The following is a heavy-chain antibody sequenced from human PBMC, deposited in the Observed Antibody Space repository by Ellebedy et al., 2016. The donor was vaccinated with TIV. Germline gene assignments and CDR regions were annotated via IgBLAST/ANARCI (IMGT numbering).Heavy chain of an antibody. D-gene: IGHD4-17*01. CDR1: GGSMTIGGYY. Sequence: MPSEPLSLTCTVPGGSMTIGGYYWNWIRQHPGQGREWIGYIYYSGGTFYHPSLTSRISMSVDTSKTQFYLKLTSVTAADTAFYYCARGNGDTWGPGTLVTVAA. CDR2: IYYSGGT. V-gene: IGHV4-31*03. J-gene: IGHJ4*02. CDR3: ARGNGDT.